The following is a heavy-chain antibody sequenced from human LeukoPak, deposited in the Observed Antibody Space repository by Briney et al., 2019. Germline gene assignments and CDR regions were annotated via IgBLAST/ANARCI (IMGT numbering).Heavy chain of an antibody. V-gene: IGHV4-59*01. CDR1: GGSISSYY. J-gene: IGHJ4*02. Sequence: PSETLSLTCTVSGGSISSYYWSWIRQPPGKGLEWIGCIYYSGSTNYNPSLKSRVTISVDTSKNQFSLKLSSVTAADTAVYYCARVGEEGVPDYWGQGTLVTVSS. D-gene: IGHD3-10*01. CDR3: ARVGEEGVPDY. CDR2: IYYSGST.